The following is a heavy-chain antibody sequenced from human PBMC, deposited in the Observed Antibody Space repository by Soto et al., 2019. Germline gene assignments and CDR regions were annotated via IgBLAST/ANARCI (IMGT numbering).Heavy chain of an antibody. J-gene: IGHJ4*02. D-gene: IGHD6-13*01. CDR2: ISSRSRAI. V-gene: IGHV3-48*01. Sequence: PGGSLRLSCAASGFTFSDYSMNWVRQAPGKGLEWVSYISSRSRAIYYADSVKGRFTISRDNAKNSLYLQLNSLRVEDTAVYYCARGEQQQLALFYYSDYWGQGTLVTVSS. CDR1: GFTFSDYS. CDR3: ARGEQQQLALFYYSDY.